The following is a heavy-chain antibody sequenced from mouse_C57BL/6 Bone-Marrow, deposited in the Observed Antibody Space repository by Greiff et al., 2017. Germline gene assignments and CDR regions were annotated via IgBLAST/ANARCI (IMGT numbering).Heavy chain of an antibody. CDR1: GYTFTDYY. Sequence: VQLQQSGPELVKPGASVKISCKASGYTFTDYYMTWVKQSHGKSLEWIGDINPNNGGTSYNQKFKGKATLTVDKSSSTAYMELRSLTSEDSAVYFCARRRDYGNPWFAYWGQGTLVTVSA. CDR3: ARRRDYGNPWFAY. CDR2: INPNNGGT. V-gene: IGHV1-26*01. J-gene: IGHJ3*01. D-gene: IGHD2-1*01.